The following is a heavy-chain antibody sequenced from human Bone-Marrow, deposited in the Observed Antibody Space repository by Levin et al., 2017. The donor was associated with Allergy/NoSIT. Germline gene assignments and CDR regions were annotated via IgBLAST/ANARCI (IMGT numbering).Heavy chain of an antibody. J-gene: IGHJ5*02. CDR3: ARMKVRNAVTTAGWFDP. V-gene: IGHV2-70*11. CDR1: GFSLSTSGMC. CDR2: IDWDDDK. Sequence: SGPTLVKPTQTLTLTCTFSGFSLSTSGMCVSWIRQPPGKALEWLARIDWDDDKYYSTSLKTRLTISKDTSKNQVVLTMTNMDPVDTATYYCARMKVRNAVTTAGWFDPWGQGTLVTVSS. D-gene: IGHD4-11*01.